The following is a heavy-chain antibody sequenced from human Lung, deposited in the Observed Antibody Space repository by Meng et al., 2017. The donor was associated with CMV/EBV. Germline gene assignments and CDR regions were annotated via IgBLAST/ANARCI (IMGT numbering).Heavy chain of an antibody. D-gene: IGHD2-2*02. CDR3: ARDSRHCTSASCYSWYFDL. CDR1: GYTFTGYY. CDR2: INPNSGAT. V-gene: IGHV1-2*06. J-gene: IGHJ2*01. Sequence: VRLRRAGAEGKKPGASVKFSCKASGYTFTGYYMHWVRQAPGQGLEWMGRINPNSGATEYAQNFQGRVTMTRDTSISTAYMELSRLRSDDTAVYYCARDSRHCTSASCYSWYFDLWGRGTLVTVSS.